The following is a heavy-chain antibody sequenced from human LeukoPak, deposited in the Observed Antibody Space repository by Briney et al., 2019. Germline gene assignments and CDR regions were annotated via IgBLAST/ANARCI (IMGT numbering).Heavy chain of an antibody. CDR1: GFTVSGYE. CDR3: ARETENCGGDCFDY. Sequence: PGGSLRLSGAASGFTVSGYEFNWVRQAPGQGLEWVSYISNSGSSGSSIYYAESVKGRFTTSRDNAKNAVYLQMSSLRVEDTAVYYCARETENCGGDCFDYWGQGTLVTVSS. J-gene: IGHJ4*02. D-gene: IGHD2-21*01. CDR2: ISNSGSSGSSI. V-gene: IGHV3-48*03.